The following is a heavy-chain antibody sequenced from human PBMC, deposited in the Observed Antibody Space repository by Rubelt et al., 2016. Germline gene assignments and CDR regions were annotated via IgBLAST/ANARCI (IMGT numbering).Heavy chain of an antibody. D-gene: IGHD5-12*01. J-gene: IGHJ5*02. CDR1: GYTLTELS. Sequence: QVQLVQSGAEVKKPGASVKVSCKVSGYTLTELSMHWVRQAPGTGLEWMGGFDPEDGETIYAQKCQGRVTMTEDTSTDTAYMELSSLRSEDTAVYYCARDPTTRFTSTGWFDPWGQGTLVTVSS. V-gene: IGHV1-24*01. CDR2: FDPEDGET. CDR3: ARDPTTRFTSTGWFDP.